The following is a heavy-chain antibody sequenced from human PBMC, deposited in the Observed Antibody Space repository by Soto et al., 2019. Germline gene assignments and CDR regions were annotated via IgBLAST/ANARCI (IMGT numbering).Heavy chain of an antibody. CDR2: TYYRSKWYN. Sequence: SLTCAISGDSVSSNSATWDWIRQSPSRGLEWLGRTYYRSKWYNDYAVSVKSRITINPDTSNNQLSLQLNSVTPDDTAVYYCARSYDSSGYPPFDYWGQGTLVTVSS. CDR3: ARSYDSSGYPPFDY. D-gene: IGHD3-22*01. J-gene: IGHJ4*02. CDR1: GDSVSSNSAT. V-gene: IGHV6-1*01.